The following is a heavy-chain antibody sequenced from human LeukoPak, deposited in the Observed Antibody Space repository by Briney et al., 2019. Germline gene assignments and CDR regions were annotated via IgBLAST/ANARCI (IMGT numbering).Heavy chain of an antibody. V-gene: IGHV4-39*07. CDR2: IYYSGST. Sequence: SETLSLTCTVSGGSISSSSYYWGWIRQPPGKGLEWIGSIYYSGSTYYNPSLKSRVTISVDTSKNQFSLKLSSVTAADTAVYYCARLPYCSGGSCYVWFDPWGQGTLVTVSS. CDR1: GGSISSSSYY. CDR3: ARLPYCSGGSCYVWFDP. D-gene: IGHD2-15*01. J-gene: IGHJ5*02.